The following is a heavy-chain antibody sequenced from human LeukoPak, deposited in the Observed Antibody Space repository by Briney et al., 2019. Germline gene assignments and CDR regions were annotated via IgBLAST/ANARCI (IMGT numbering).Heavy chain of an antibody. V-gene: IGHV3-15*01. J-gene: IGHJ4*02. CDR2: IKSKTDGGTT. CDR3: TTESPGYYDFWSGYYRENFDY. Sequence: GGSLRLSCAASGSTFSNAWMSWVRQAPGKGLEWVGRIKSKTDGGTTDYAAPVKGRFTISRDDSKNTLYLQMNSLKTEDTAVYYCTTESPGYYDFWSGYYRENFDYWGQGTLVTVSS. CDR1: GSTFSNAW. D-gene: IGHD3-3*01.